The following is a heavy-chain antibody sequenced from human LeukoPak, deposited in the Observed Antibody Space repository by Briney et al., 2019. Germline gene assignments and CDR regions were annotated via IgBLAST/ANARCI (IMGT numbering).Heavy chain of an antibody. J-gene: IGHJ3*02. Sequence: ASVKVSCKASGYTFTGYYMHWVRQAPGQGLEWMGWINPNSGGTNYAQKFQGWVTMTRDTSISTAYMELSRLRSDDTAVYYCARVRPPDSSGYHAFDIWGQGTMVTVSS. V-gene: IGHV1-2*04. CDR2: INPNSGGT. CDR1: GYTFTGYY. CDR3: ARVRPPDSSGYHAFDI. D-gene: IGHD3-22*01.